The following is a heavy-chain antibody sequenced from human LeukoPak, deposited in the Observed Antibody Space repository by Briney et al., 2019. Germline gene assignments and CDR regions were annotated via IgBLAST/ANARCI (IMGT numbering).Heavy chain of an antibody. Sequence: GGSLRLSCAASGFTFSSYAMSWVRQAPGKGLECVSAISGSGGSTYYADSVKGRFTISRDNSKNTLYLQMNSLRAEDTAVYYCAKDYHDSSGYSYYYYYMDVWGKGTTVTVSS. V-gene: IGHV3-23*01. CDR2: ISGSGGST. D-gene: IGHD3-22*01. J-gene: IGHJ6*03. CDR1: GFTFSSYA. CDR3: AKDYHDSSGYSYYYYYMDV.